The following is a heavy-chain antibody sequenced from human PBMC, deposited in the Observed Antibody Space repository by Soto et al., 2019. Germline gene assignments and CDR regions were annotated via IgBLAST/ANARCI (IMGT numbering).Heavy chain of an antibody. Sequence: QVQLVESGGGVVQPGRSLRLSCAASGFPFISHAMYWVRQAPGKGLEWVALISYDGTNKQYADSVKGRLIVSRDDSTNTLALQMNSLRTEDTAVYHCARDSNTYRDYYHGMDVWGQGTTVTVSS. CDR3: ARDSNTYRDYYHGMDV. V-gene: IGHV3-30-3*01. CDR2: ISYDGTNK. J-gene: IGHJ6*02. D-gene: IGHD3-10*02. CDR1: GFPFISHA.